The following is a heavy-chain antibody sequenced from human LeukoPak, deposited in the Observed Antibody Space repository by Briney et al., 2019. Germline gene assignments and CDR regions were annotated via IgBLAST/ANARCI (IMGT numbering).Heavy chain of an antibody. J-gene: IGHJ3*02. D-gene: IGHD1-26*01. CDR1: GFTFSSYS. CDR2: ISSSSSYI. Sequence: GGSLRLSCAASGFTFSSYSMNWVRQAPGRGLEWVSSISSSSSYIYYADSVKGRFTISRDNPKNTLYLQMNSLRAEDTAVYYCARMIRYSGSYSQGDIWGQGTMVTVSS. V-gene: IGHV3-21*01. CDR3: ARMIRYSGSYSQGDI.